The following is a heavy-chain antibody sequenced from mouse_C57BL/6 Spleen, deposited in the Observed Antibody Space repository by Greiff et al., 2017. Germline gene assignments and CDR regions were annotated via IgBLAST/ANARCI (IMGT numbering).Heavy chain of an antibody. J-gene: IGHJ3*01. CDR1: GYTFTSYW. Sequence: QVQLQQPGAELVKPGASVKMSCKASGYTFTSYWITWVKQRPGQGLEWIGDIYPGSGSTNYNEKFKSKATLTVDTSSSTAYMQLSSLTSEDSAVYYCGGTYYYGSSYVFFAYWGQGTLVTVSA. CDR3: GGTYYYGSSYVFFAY. V-gene: IGHV1-55*01. D-gene: IGHD1-1*01. CDR2: IYPGSGST.